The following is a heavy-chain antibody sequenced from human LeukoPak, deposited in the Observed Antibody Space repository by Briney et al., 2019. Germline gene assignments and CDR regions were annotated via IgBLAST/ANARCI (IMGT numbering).Heavy chain of an antibody. V-gene: IGHV3-74*01. J-gene: IGHJ4*02. Sequence: PGGSLRLFCAAPGSTLSSYWMHWVRQTPGKGLVWVSRINSDGSSTYYADSVKGRFTISRDNAKNTLYLQMNSLRAEDTAVYYCARRDYFDYWGQGTLVTVSS. CDR2: INSDGSST. CDR3: ARRDYFDY. CDR1: GSTLSSYW.